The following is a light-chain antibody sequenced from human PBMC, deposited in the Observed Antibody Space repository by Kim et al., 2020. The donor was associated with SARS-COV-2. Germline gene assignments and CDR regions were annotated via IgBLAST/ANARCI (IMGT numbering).Light chain of an antibody. Sequence: LSVSPGGRATLSCRASQSVSSNLAWYQQKPGRSPRLVMYGASTRATGIPARFSGSGSGTEFTLTISSLQSEDFAVYYCQQYNKWPSFGQGTKLEI. J-gene: IGKJ2*01. CDR3: QQYNKWPS. V-gene: IGKV3-15*01. CDR2: GAS. CDR1: QSVSSN.